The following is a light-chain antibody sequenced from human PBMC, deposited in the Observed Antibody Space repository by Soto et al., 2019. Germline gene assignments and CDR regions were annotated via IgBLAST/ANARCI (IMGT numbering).Light chain of an antibody. J-gene: IGKJ1*01. V-gene: IGKV3-11*01. CDR1: QSISSS. Sequence: EIVLTQSPATLSLSPGERATLSCRASQSISSSLAWYQHKPGQAPRLLIYDASTRATGIPARFSGSGSGTDFTLTISSLEPEDFAPYYCQHHYSWPATFGQGTKVDIK. CDR2: DAS. CDR3: QHHYSWPAT.